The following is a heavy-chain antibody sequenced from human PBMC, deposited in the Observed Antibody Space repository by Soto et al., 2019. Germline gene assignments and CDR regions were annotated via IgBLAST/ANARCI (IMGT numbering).Heavy chain of an antibody. CDR1: GFTFSSYD. CDR2: IGIADNR. V-gene: IGHV3-13*04. CDR3: ARGGITPGYALDV. J-gene: IGHJ6*02. D-gene: IGHD1-20*01. Sequence: GGSLRLSCAASGFTFSSYDMHWVRQGTGQGLEWVSTIGIADNRYYLSSVNGRFTISRDYAENSLYLQMNSLKAEDTAVYYCARGGITPGYALDVRGQGFTVTVS.